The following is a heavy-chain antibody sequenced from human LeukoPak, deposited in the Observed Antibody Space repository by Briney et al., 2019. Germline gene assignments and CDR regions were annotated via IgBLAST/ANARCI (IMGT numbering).Heavy chain of an antibody. J-gene: IGHJ5*02. V-gene: IGHV1-24*01. CDR1: GYTLTELS. CDR2: FDPEDGET. CDR3: VLGYCSSTSCPRIGWVDP. Sequence: GASVKVSCKVSGYTLTELSMHWVRQAPGKGLEWMGGFDPEDGETIYAQKFQGRVTMTEDTSTDTAYMELSSLRSEDTAVYYCVLGYCSSTSCPRIGWVDPWGQGTLVTVSS. D-gene: IGHD2-2*01.